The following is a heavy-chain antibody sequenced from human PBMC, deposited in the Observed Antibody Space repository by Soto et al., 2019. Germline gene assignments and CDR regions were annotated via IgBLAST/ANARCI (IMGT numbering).Heavy chain of an antibody. Sequence: SETLSLTCTVSGGSISSGGYYWSWTRQHPGKGLEWIGYIYYSGSTYYNPSLKSRVTISVDTSKNQFSLKLSSVTAADTAVYYCARVHCTNGVRHWFAPWGQGTLVTVSS. CDR1: GGSISSGGYY. CDR3: ARVHCTNGVRHWFAP. J-gene: IGHJ5*02. CDR2: IYYSGST. D-gene: IGHD2-8*01. V-gene: IGHV4-31*03.